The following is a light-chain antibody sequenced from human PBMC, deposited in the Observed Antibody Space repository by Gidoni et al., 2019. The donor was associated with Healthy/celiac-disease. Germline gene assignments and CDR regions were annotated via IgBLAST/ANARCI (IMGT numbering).Light chain of an antibody. Sequence: DIVLTQSPGTLSLYPGERATLSCRARQSVSSSYLDWYQQKPGQAPRHLIYGASSRATGSPARFSGSGSRTDFTLTISRLEPEDFAVYYCQQYGRSFGQGTKLEI. CDR2: GAS. CDR3: QQYGRS. CDR1: QSVSSSY. J-gene: IGKJ2*01. V-gene: IGKV3-20*01.